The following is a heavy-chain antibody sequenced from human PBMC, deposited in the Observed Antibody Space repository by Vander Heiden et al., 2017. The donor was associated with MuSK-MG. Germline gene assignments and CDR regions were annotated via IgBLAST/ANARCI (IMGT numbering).Heavy chain of an antibody. D-gene: IGHD3-22*01. Sequence: EVQLVESGGGLVKPGGSLRLSCAASGFTFSAYSMNWVRQAPGKGLEWVSSISSSSSYIYYADSVKGRFTISRDNAKNSLYLQMNSLRAEDTAVYYCAREGYYYDSTGYYPFEYWGQGTLVTVSS. CDR1: GFTFSAYS. CDR2: ISSSSSYI. V-gene: IGHV3-21*01. CDR3: AREGYYYDSTGYYPFEY. J-gene: IGHJ4*02.